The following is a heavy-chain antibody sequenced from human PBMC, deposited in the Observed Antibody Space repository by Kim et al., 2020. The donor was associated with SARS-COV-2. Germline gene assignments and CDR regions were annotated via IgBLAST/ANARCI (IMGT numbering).Heavy chain of an antibody. J-gene: IGHJ3*02. V-gene: IGHV4-39*01. CDR3: ARLGGSIDAFDI. CDR2: IYYSGST. Sequence: SETLSLTCTVSGGSISSSSYYWGWIRQPPGKGLEGIGSIYYSGSTYYNPSLKSRFTISVDTSKNQFSLKLSSVTAADTAVYYCARLGGSIDAFDIWGQGTMVTVSS. D-gene: IGHD3-16*01. CDR1: GGSISSSSYY.